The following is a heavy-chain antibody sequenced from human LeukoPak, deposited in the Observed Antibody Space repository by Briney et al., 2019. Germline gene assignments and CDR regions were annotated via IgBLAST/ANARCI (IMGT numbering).Heavy chain of an antibody. V-gene: IGHV1-18*01. CDR2: ISAYNGNT. D-gene: IGHD2-2*01. Sequence: EASVKVSCKASGYTFTSYGISWVRQAPGQGLEWMGWISAYNGNTNYAQKLQGRVTMTTDTSTSTAYMELRSLRSDDTAVYYCAQAHLACSSCPTFDCWGQGTLVTVSS. CDR1: GYTFTSYG. J-gene: IGHJ4*02. CDR3: AQAHLACSSCPTFDC.